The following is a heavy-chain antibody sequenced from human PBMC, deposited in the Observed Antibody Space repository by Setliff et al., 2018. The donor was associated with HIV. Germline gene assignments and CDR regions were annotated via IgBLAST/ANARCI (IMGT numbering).Heavy chain of an antibody. Sequence: GESLKISCKGSGYRFTNYWIAWVRQMPGKGLEWMGFIYPGDADTRYSPSFQGQVTISADKSITTAYLQWTSLKSSDTAIYFCARRKTGDPRHAFDVWGRGTMVTVS. CDR1: GYRFTNYW. D-gene: IGHD7-27*01. J-gene: IGHJ3*01. V-gene: IGHV5-51*01. CDR2: IYPGDADT. CDR3: ARRKTGDPRHAFDV.